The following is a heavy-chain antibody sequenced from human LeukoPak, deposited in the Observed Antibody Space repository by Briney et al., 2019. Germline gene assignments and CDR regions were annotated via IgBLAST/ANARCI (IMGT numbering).Heavy chain of an antibody. CDR1: GFTFSSYS. CDR2: ISSSSSYI. V-gene: IGHV3-21*04. D-gene: IGHD4-23*01. CDR3: AKRVTTVEPSVVDV. Sequence: GGSLRLSCAASGFTFSSYSMNWVRQAPGKGLEWVSSISSSSSYIYYADSVKGRFTISRDNSKNTLYLQMNSLRVEDTAGYYCAKRVTTVEPSVVDVWGQGTAVTVSS. J-gene: IGHJ6*02.